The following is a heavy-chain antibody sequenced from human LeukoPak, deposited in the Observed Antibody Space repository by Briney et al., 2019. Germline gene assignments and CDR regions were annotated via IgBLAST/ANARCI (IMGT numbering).Heavy chain of an antibody. Sequence: SETLSLTCTVSGGSISSSSYYWGWIRQPPGKGLEWIGSIYYSGSTYYNPSPKSRVTISVDTSKNQFSLKLSSVTAADTAVYYCARGGDYNINWFDPWGQGTLVTVSS. CDR3: ARGGDYNINWFDP. D-gene: IGHD4-17*01. CDR2: IYYSGST. V-gene: IGHV4-39*07. CDR1: GGSISSSSYY. J-gene: IGHJ5*02.